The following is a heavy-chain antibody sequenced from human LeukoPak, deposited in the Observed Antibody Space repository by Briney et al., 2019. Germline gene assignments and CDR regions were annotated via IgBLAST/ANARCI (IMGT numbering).Heavy chain of an antibody. CDR2: VYYTGNT. V-gene: IGHV4-59*08. Sequence: PSETLSLTCTVSGDSITSSYWSWIRQPPGKGLEWIGYVYYTGNTDYNPSLRSRVAVSLDTSKSHSTLSLRSVTAADTAVYYCARHPFSNPFDFWGRGILVTVSS. CDR3: ARHPFSNPFDF. D-gene: IGHD1-14*01. J-gene: IGHJ4*02. CDR1: GDSITSSY.